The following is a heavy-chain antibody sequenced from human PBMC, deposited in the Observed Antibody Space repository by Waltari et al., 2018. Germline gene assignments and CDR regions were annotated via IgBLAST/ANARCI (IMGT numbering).Heavy chain of an antibody. J-gene: IGHJ6*02. CDR1: GGSISSGGYS. CDR2: IYHSGST. Sequence: QLQLQESGSGLVKPSQTLSLTCAVSGGSISSGGYSWSWIRQPPGKGLEWIGYIYHSGSTYYNPSLKSRVTISVDRSKNQFSLKLSSVTAADTAVYYCARASGGYYYDSSGYSHYYYYGMDVWGQGTTVTVSS. V-gene: IGHV4-30-2*01. D-gene: IGHD3-22*01. CDR3: ARASGGYYYDSSGYSHYYYYGMDV.